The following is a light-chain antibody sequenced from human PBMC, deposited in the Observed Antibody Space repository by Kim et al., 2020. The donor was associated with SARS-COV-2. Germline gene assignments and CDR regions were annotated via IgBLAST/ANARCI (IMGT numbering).Light chain of an antibody. V-gene: IGLV2-23*02. CDR3: SSYARDGTWV. CDR2: EVS. CDR1: NNDVGSYNF. J-gene: IGLJ3*02. Sequence: GQSITISCTGTNNDVGSYNFVSCYQHHPGKAPKFMIYEVSKRPSGVSDRFSGSKSGNTASLTISGLQTEDEANYYCSSYARDGTWVFGGGTQLTVL.